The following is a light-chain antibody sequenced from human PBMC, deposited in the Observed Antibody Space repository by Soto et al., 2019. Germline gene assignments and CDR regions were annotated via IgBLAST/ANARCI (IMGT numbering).Light chain of an antibody. J-gene: IGLJ1*01. V-gene: IGLV1-40*01. CDR1: SSNIGAPYD. CDR2: GSS. Sequence: QSVLTQPPSVSGAPGQSVSISCTGSSSNIGAPYDVHWYQQLPGAAPKLLIFGSSNRPSGVPDRFSGSKSGTSASLAITGLQAEDEADYYCSSYTSSSTPFYVFGTGTKLT. CDR3: SSYTSSSTPFYV.